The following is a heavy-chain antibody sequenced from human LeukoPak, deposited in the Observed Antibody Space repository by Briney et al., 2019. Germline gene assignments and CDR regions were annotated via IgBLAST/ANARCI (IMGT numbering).Heavy chain of an antibody. Sequence: PGGSLRLSCAASGFTFSSYAMSWVRQAPGKGLEWVSAISGSGGSTYYADSVKGRFTISRDNSKNTLYLQMNSLRAEDTAVYYRAKAVLRGYDFDYWGQGTLVTVSS. CDR2: ISGSGGST. CDR3: AKAVLRGYDFDY. V-gene: IGHV3-23*01. D-gene: IGHD5-12*01. J-gene: IGHJ4*02. CDR1: GFTFSSYA.